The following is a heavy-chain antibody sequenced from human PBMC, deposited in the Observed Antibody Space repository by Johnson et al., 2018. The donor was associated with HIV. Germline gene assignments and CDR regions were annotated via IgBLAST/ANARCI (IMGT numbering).Heavy chain of an antibody. Sequence: QVQLVESGGGLVKPGGSLILSCAASGFTFSDYYMSWIRQAPGKGLEWISYISSSGSTRYYADSVKGRFTISRDNAKNSLYLQMNSLRAEDTAVYYCARYQQLVRDGAFDIWGQGTMVTVSS. J-gene: IGHJ3*02. CDR2: ISSSGSTR. CDR3: ARYQQLVRDGAFDI. V-gene: IGHV3-11*04. D-gene: IGHD6-13*01. CDR1: GFTFSDYY.